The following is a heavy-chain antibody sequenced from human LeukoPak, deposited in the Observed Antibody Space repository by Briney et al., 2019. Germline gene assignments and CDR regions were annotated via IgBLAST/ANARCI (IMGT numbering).Heavy chain of an antibody. V-gene: IGHV1-2*02. CDR2: INPNSGGT. D-gene: IGHD3-10*01. J-gene: IGHJ5*02. CDR1: VYTFTGYY. Sequence: ASVKVSCTASVYTFTGYYMHWVRQAPGQGLEWMGWINPNSGGTNYAQKFQGRVTMTRDTSISTAYMELSRLRSDDTAVYYCARDLAEDYYGDYWFDPWGQGTLVTVSS. CDR3: ARDLAEDYYGDYWFDP.